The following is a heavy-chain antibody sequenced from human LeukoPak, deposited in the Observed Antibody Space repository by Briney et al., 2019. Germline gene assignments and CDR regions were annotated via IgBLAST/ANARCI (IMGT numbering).Heavy chain of an antibody. D-gene: IGHD1-1*01. J-gene: IGHJ4*02. V-gene: IGHV5-51*01. Sequence: GESLKISCKGSGYSFTNYWIGWVRQMPGKGLECMGIIYPGDSDTRYSPSFEGQVTISVDKSISTAYLQWSSLKASDTAMYYCARHETGPYFDYWGQGTLVTVSS. CDR3: ARHETGPYFDY. CDR1: GYSFTNYW. CDR2: IYPGDSDT.